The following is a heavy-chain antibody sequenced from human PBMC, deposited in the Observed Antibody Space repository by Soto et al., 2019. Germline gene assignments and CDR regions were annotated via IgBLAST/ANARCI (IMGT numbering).Heavy chain of an antibody. CDR1: GLTFNNFA. CDR2: ISYDGGDK. D-gene: IGHD6-13*01. CDR3: ARDLSTGAADYYLDY. Sequence: PGGSLRLSCAASGLTFNNFAMHWVRQAPGKGLEWVAVISYDGGDKYYADSVKGRFTISRDNSKNTLYLQMNGLRAEDTAVYYCARDLSTGAADYYLDYWGQGALVTVSS. V-gene: IGHV3-30*03. J-gene: IGHJ4*02.